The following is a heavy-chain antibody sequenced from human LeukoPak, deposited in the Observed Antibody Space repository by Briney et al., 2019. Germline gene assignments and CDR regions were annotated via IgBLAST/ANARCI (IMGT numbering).Heavy chain of an antibody. V-gene: IGHV3-23*01. CDR2: ITGVGGNT. CDR3: ARDDDYYMDV. J-gene: IGHJ6*03. Sequence: GGSLRLSCATSEFTFGSYAMTWVRQAPGKGLEWVSGITGVGGNTYYADSVKGRFTISRDNSKNTMYLQMNSLRPEDTATYYCARDDDYYMDVWGKGTTVTVSS. CDR1: EFTFGSYA.